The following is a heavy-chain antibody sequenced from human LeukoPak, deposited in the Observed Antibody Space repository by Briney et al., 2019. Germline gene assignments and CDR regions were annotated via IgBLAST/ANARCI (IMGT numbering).Heavy chain of an antibody. J-gene: IGHJ4*02. V-gene: IGHV4-34*01. CDR1: GGSFSGYY. D-gene: IGHD4-17*01. CDR3: ARGRTTGLDY. Sequence: SETLSLTCAVYGGSFSGYYWSWIRQPPGKGLEWIGGINHSGSTNYNPSLKSRVTISVDTSKNQFSLKLSSVTAADTAVYYCARGRTTGLDYWGQGTLVTVSS. CDR2: INHSGST.